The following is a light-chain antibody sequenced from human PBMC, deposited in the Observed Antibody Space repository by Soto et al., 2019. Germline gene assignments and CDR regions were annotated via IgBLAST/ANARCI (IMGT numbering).Light chain of an antibody. CDR1: SSDVGSYKL. CDR2: EVS. J-gene: IGLJ1*01. CDR3: CSYAGSSTYV. Sequence: QSALTQPASVSGSPGQSITISCTGTSSDVGSYKLVSWYQQHPGKAPKLMIYEVSKRPSGVSNPFSGSKSGNTASLTISGLQAEDEAEYYCCSYAGSSTYVFGTGTKLTVL. V-gene: IGLV2-23*02.